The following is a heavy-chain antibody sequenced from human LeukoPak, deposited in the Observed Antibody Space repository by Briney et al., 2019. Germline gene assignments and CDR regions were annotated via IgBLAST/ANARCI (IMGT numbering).Heavy chain of an antibody. J-gene: IGHJ4*02. D-gene: IGHD3-22*01. CDR2: TYYRSKWYN. V-gene: IGHV6-1*01. CDR3: ARLRARYYYDSSGNDY. CDR1: GDSVSSNSAA. Sequence: SQTLSLTCAISGDSVSSNSAAWNWIRQSPSRGLEWLGRTYYRSKWYNDYAVSVKSRITINPDTSKNQFSLKLSSVTAADTAVYYCARLRARYYYDSSGNDYWGQGTLVTVSS.